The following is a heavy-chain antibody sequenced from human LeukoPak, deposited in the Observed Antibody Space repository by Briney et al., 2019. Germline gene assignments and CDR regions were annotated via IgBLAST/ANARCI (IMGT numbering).Heavy chain of an antibody. CDR1: GGSISSYY. CDR2: IYYSGRT. Sequence: SETLSLTCTVSGGSISSYYWSWIRQPPGKGLEWIGYIYYSGRTNYNPSLKSRVTISVDTSKNQFSLKLSSVTAADTAVYYCARSADCSSTSCYVWYFDLWGRGTLVTVSS. J-gene: IGHJ2*01. V-gene: IGHV4-59*01. CDR3: ARSADCSSTSCYVWYFDL. D-gene: IGHD2-2*01.